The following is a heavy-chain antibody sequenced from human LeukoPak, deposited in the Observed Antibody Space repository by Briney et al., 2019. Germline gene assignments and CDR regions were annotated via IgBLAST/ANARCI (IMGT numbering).Heavy chain of an antibody. V-gene: IGHV3-21*01. J-gene: IGHJ4*02. CDR3: ASEYGLIH. CDR2: ISSSSSYI. Sequence: GGSLRLSCTASGFTFGDHAMSWVRQAPGKGLEWVSSISSSSSYIYYADSLKGRFTISRDNAKNSLYLQMNSLRAEDTAVYYCASEYGLIHWGQGTLVTVSS. CDR1: GFTFGDHA. D-gene: IGHD5-24*01.